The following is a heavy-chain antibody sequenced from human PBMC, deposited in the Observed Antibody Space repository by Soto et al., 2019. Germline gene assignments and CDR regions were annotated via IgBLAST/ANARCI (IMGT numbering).Heavy chain of an antibody. Sequence: PGGSLRLSCAASGFTFSDYWMRWFRQAPGMGLEWVASIKEDGSEKKHVDSVKGRFTISRDNAKNTLYLQMNSLRAEDTAIYFCARCTVDTIVTSGWCHYLDPWGQGTLVTVSS. J-gene: IGHJ5*02. D-gene: IGHD6-19*01. V-gene: IGHV3-7*03. CDR2: IKEDGSEK. CDR1: GFTFSDYW. CDR3: ARCTVDTIVTSGWCHYLDP.